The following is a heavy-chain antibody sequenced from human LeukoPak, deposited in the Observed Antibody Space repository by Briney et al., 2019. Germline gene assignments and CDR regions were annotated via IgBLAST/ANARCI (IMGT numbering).Heavy chain of an antibody. CDR3: ARDWEGGHGYYYNHGMDV. Sequence: SETLSLTCSVSGDSVSRESYYWSWIRQPPGKGLEWIGHIYYSGSTKHNPSLKSRVTISMDTSKNQFSLKLSSVTAADMAVYYCARDWEGGHGYYYNHGMDVWGQGTTVTVSS. J-gene: IGHJ6*02. CDR1: GDSVSRESYY. CDR2: IYYSGST. V-gene: IGHV4-61*01. D-gene: IGHD1-26*01.